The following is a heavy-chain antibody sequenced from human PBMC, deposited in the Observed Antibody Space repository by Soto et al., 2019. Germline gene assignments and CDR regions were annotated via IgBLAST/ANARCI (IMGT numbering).Heavy chain of an antibody. J-gene: IGHJ3*02. CDR3: TRAAISFGSESAFDI. CDR1: GGTFSTYP. CDR2: IIPILDIT. D-gene: IGHD3-10*01. V-gene: IGHV1-69*02. Sequence: QVQLVQSGAEVKKPGSSVKVSCKTSGGTFSTYPITWLRQAPGQGLEWVGRIIPILDITDFAQKFQGRVTITADKSTNAAYMELSSLRSEDTAVYYCTRAAISFGSESAFDIWGQGTMVTVSS.